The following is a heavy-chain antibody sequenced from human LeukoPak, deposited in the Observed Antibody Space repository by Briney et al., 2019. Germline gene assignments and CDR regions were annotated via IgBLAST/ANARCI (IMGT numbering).Heavy chain of an antibody. CDR1: GGSIISAAYY. CDR2: LYYTGSA. Sequence: SETLSLTCTVSGGSIISAAYYWAWIRQSPGKGLEWIGGLYYTGSAYYNPSLKSPVTIFVDTSKKQFSLKLTSVTAGDTAVYYCARQGGSPDWFDPWGQGTLVTVSS. J-gene: IGHJ5*02. V-gene: IGHV4-39*01. D-gene: IGHD1-26*01. CDR3: ARQGGSPDWFDP.